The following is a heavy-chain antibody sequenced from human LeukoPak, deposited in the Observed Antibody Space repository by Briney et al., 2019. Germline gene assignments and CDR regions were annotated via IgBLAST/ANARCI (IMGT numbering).Heavy chain of an antibody. CDR2: IYHSGST. CDR1: GGSISSYY. D-gene: IGHD3-22*01. Sequence: SETLSLTCTVSGGSISSYYWSWIRQPPGKGLEWIGYIYHSGSTYYNPSLKSRVTISVDRSKNQFSLKLSSVTAADTAVYYCARDKLAYYYDSSGYSGFDYWGQGTLVTVSS. J-gene: IGHJ4*02. CDR3: ARDKLAYYYDSSGYSGFDY. V-gene: IGHV4-59*01.